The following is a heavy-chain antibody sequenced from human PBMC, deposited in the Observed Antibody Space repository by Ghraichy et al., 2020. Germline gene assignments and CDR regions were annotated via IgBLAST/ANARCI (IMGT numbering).Heavy chain of an antibody. CDR2: INPNSGGT. J-gene: IGHJ6*03. D-gene: IGHD2-2*01. V-gene: IGHV1-2*04. CDR3: ARGSIVVVPAAALPIYYYYYMDV. Sequence: ASVKVSCKASGYTFTGYYMHWVRQAPGQGLEWMGWINPNSGGTNYAQKFQGWVTMTRDTSISTAYMELSRLRSDDTAVYYCARGSIVVVPAAALPIYYYYYMDVWGKGTTVTVSS. CDR1: GYTFTGYY.